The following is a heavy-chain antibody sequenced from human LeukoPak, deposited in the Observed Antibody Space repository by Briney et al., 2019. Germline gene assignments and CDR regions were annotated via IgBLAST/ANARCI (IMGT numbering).Heavy chain of an antibody. J-gene: IGHJ4*02. Sequence: SETLSLTCTVSGGSISSHYWSWIRQPPGKGLQWIGYVYYSGSTNYDPSLKSRATISVDTSKNQFSLKLTSVTTADTAVYYCARSTPRGGGYYYASDYWGQGILVTVST. CDR3: ARSTPRGGGYYYASDY. D-gene: IGHD3-22*01. CDR1: GGSISSHY. CDR2: VYYSGST. V-gene: IGHV4-59*11.